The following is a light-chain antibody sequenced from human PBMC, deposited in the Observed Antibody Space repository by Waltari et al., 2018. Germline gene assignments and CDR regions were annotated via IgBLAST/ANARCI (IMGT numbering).Light chain of an antibody. Sequence: QSALTQPTSVSGSPGQSITISCTGTSSDVGGYNYVSWSQQHPGKAPKLLIYDVSNRPSGVSYRFSGSKSGNTASLTISGLQAEDEADYYCSSYTSSSVVFGGGTKLTVL. V-gene: IGLV2-14*01. CDR1: SSDVGGYNY. J-gene: IGLJ2*01. CDR2: DVS. CDR3: SSYTSSSVV.